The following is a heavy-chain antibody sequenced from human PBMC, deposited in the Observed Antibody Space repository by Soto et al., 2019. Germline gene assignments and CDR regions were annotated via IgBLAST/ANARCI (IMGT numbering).Heavy chain of an antibody. CDR2: MNPNRGNT. CDR1: GYTFTSYD. Sequence: ASVKVSCKASGYTFTSYDINWVRQATGQGLEWMGWMNPNRGNTGYAQKYQGRVTMTRNTSISTAYMELSSLRSEDTAVYYCARGHSSWYSGSWFDPWGQGTLVTVSS. D-gene: IGHD6-13*01. V-gene: IGHV1-8*01. J-gene: IGHJ5*02. CDR3: ARGHSSWYSGSWFDP.